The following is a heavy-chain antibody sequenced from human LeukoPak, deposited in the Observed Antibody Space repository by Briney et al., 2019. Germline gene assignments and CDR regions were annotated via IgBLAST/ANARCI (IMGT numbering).Heavy chain of an antibody. V-gene: IGHV3-30*03. CDR2: ISYDGSNK. CDR1: GFTFSSYG. Sequence: GRSLRLSCAASGFTFSSYGMHWVRQAPGKGLEWVAVISYDGSNKYYADSVKGRFTISRDNSKNTLYLQMNSLRAEDTAVYYCARDSPRFSYWGQGTLVTVSS. J-gene: IGHJ4*02. CDR3: ARDSPRFSY.